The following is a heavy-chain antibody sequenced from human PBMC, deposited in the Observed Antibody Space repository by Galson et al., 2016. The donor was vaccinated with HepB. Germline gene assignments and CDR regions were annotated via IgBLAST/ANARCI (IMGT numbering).Heavy chain of an antibody. V-gene: IGHV3-23*01. J-gene: IGHJ4*02. D-gene: IGHD1-26*01. CDR2: VSGSGGRR. Sequence: SLRLSCAASGFTFSSHAMSWVRQAPGKGLEWVSAVSGSGGRRWYSDSVKGRFTISRDNSKNTLYLQMNSLRAEDTATFYCTKEAVSGSFAEYWGRGTLVSVSS. CDR3: TKEAVSGSFAEY. CDR1: GFTFSSHA.